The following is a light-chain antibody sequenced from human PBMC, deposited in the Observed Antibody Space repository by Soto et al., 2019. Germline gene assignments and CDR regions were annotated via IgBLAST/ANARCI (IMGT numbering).Light chain of an antibody. CDR2: AAS. CDR3: QQYNTYSYT. J-gene: IGKJ5*01. CDR1: QSISSW. Sequence: DIQMTQSPSTLSASVGDRVTITCLASQSISSWLAWYQQKPGKAPKLLIYAASSLQSGVPSRFSGSGSGTQFTLTISSLQPDDFAIYYCQQYNTYSYTFGQGTRLEI. V-gene: IGKV1-5*01.